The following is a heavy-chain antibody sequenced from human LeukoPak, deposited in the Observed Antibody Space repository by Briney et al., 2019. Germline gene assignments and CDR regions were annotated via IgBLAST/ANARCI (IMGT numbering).Heavy chain of an antibody. CDR3: ARFGVPYGVDV. D-gene: IGHD3-16*01. CDR2: IKPDGSEK. J-gene: IGHJ6*02. Sequence: GGSLRLSCAASGFTLSSYAMTWVRQGPGKGLEWVANIKPDGSEKDYVDSLKGRFTISRDNAKNSLYLQVNSLRAEDTAVYYCARFGVPYGVDVWGQGTTVTVSS. CDR1: GFTLSSYA. V-gene: IGHV3-7*04.